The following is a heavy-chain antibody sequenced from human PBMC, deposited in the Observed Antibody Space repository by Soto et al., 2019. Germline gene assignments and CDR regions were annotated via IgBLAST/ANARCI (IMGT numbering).Heavy chain of an antibody. CDR2: INHSGST. V-gene: IGHV4-34*01. J-gene: IGHJ6*02. D-gene: IGHD3-3*01. CDR3: ARGGTIFGVVILYYYYGMDV. CDR1: GGSFSGYY. Sequence: KTSETLSLTCAVYGGSFSGYYWSWIRQPPGKGLEWIGEINHSGSTNYNPSLKSRVTISVDTSKNQFSLKLSSVTAADTAVYYCARGGTIFGVVILYYYYGMDVWGQGTTVTVSS.